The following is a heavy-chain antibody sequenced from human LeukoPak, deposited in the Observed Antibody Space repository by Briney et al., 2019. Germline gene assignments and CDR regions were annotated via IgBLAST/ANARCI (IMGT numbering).Heavy chain of an antibody. CDR2: FDPEDGET. D-gene: IGHD3-22*01. Sequence: ASVKVSCKVSGYTLTELSMHWVRQAPRKGLEWMGGFDPEDGETIYAQKFQGRVTMTEDTSTDTAYMELSSLRSEDTAVYYCATWGVAGGYDSSGYYGLYYFDYWGQGTLVTVSS. CDR1: GYTLTELS. CDR3: ATWGVAGGYDSSGYYGLYYFDY. V-gene: IGHV1-24*01. J-gene: IGHJ4*02.